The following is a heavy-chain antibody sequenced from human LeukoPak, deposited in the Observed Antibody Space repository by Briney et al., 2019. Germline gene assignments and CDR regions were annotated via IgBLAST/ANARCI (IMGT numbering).Heavy chain of an antibody. J-gene: IGHJ4*02. Sequence: GGSLRLSCAASGFTVSSNYTSWVRQAPGKGLEWVSVIYSGGSTYYADSVKGRSTISRDNSKNTLYLQMNSLRAEDTAVYYCARARSRDGYNFGGGQGTLVTVSS. V-gene: IGHV3-53*01. D-gene: IGHD5-24*01. CDR2: IYSGGST. CDR1: GFTVSSNY. CDR3: ARARSRDGYNFG.